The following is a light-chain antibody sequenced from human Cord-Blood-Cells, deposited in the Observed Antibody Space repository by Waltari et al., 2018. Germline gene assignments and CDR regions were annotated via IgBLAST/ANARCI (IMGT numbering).Light chain of an antibody. CDR1: RSDVGVYNY. CDR3: CSYAGSYTV. V-gene: IGLV2-11*01. Sequence: SALTQPRSVSGSPGQSVTISCTGTRSDVGVYNYFSWYQQHPGKAPKLMIYDVSKRPSGVPDRLSGSKSGNTASLTISGLQAEDEADYYCCSYAGSYTVFGGGTKLTVL. J-gene: IGLJ2*01. CDR2: DVS.